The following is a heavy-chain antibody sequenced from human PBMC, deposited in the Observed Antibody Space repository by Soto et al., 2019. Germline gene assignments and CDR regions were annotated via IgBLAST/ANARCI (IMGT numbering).Heavy chain of an antibody. D-gene: IGHD6-6*01. CDR1: GFTFSNFG. CDR3: AKRVGYSSSSAYFDY. Sequence: GGSLRLSCAASGFTFSNFGMSWVRQAPGKGLEWVSSISDTSGTYYADSVKGRFTISRDNSKNTLYLQMNSLRAEDTAVYYCAKRVGYSSSSAYFDYWGQGTLVTVS. V-gene: IGHV3-23*01. J-gene: IGHJ4*02. CDR2: ISDTSGT.